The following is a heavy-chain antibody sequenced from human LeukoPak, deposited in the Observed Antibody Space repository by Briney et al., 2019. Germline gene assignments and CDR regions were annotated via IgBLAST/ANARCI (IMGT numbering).Heavy chain of an antibody. CDR1: GGSFSGYY. Sequence: SETLSLTCAVYGGSFSGYYWSWIRQPPGKGLEWIGEINHSASTNYNPSLKSRVTISVDTSKNQFSLKLSSVTAADTAVYYCARGVRLRYFDYWGQGTLVTVSS. D-gene: IGHD6-25*01. V-gene: IGHV4-34*01. CDR2: INHSAST. J-gene: IGHJ4*02. CDR3: ARGVRLRYFDY.